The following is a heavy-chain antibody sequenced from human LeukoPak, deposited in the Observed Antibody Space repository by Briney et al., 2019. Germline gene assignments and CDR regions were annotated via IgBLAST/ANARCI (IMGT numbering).Heavy chain of an antibody. CDR1: GGSISDNH. CDR2: IYNSGST. Sequence: PSETLSLTCTVSGGSISDNHWNWIRQPPGKGLEWIGYIYNSGSTNYSPSLKSRVTISVDTSKNQFSLKLSSVTAADTAVYYCARDREPFDIWGQGSMVTVSS. V-gene: IGHV4-59*01. J-gene: IGHJ3*02. CDR3: ARDREPFDI. D-gene: IGHD1-14*01.